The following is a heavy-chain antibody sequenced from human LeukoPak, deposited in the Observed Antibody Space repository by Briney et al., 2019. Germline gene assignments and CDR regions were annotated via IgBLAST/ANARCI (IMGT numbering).Heavy chain of an antibody. CDR3: ARDLSDY. Sequence: SETLSLTCTVSGGSISSSSYYWGWIRQPPGKGLEWIGSIYYSGSTYYNPSLKSRVTISVDTSKNQFSLKLSSVTAADTAVYYCARDLSDYWGQGTLVTVSS. D-gene: IGHD3-16*02. J-gene: IGHJ4*02. CDR2: IYYSGST. V-gene: IGHV4-39*07. CDR1: GGSISSSSYY.